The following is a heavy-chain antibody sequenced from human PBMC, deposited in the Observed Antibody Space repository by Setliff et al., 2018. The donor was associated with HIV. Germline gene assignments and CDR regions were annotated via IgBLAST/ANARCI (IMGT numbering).Heavy chain of an antibody. CDR3: ARSPGDYLFDY. D-gene: IGHD4-17*01. V-gene: IGHV1-3*01. J-gene: IGHJ4*02. CDR2: INAGYGNT. Sequence: GASVKVSCKTSGFTFSNYAIHWVRQAPGQGLEWMGWINAGYGNTKYSQKFQGRVTITRDASASTAYMELSSLRSEDTAVYYCARSPGDYLFDYWGQGTLVTVSS. CDR1: GFTFSNYA.